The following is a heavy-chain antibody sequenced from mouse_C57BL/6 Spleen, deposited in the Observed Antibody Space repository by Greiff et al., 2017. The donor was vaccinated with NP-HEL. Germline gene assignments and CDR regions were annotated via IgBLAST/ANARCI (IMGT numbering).Heavy chain of an antibody. Sequence: VQLQQSGAELVKPGASVKISCKASGYAFSSYWMYWVKQRPGKGLEWIGQIYPGDGDTNYNGKFKGKATLTADKSSSTAYMQLSSLTSEDSAVYFCARGITTVVESDWYFDVWGTGTTVTVSS. CDR2: IYPGDGDT. CDR1: GYAFSSYW. CDR3: ARGITTVVESDWYFDV. J-gene: IGHJ1*03. V-gene: IGHV1-80*01. D-gene: IGHD1-1*01.